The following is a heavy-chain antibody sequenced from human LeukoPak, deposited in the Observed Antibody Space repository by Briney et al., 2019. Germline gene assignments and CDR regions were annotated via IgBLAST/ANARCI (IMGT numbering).Heavy chain of an antibody. J-gene: IGHJ4*02. CDR2: IKQDGSEK. V-gene: IGHV3-7*01. Sequence: GGSLRLSCAGSGFIFSTHWMIWVRQAPGKGLEWVANIKQDGSEKYYVDSVKGRFTISRDNTKSSMYLEMNSLRAEDTAVYYCVRYRDGEYDFWGQGTSVTVSS. CDR1: GFIFSTHW. CDR3: VRYRDGEYDF. D-gene: IGHD4-17*01.